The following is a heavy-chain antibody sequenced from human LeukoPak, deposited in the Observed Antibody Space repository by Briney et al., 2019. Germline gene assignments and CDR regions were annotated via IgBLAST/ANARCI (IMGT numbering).Heavy chain of an antibody. CDR3: ASRIMIFGVVTEGP. J-gene: IGHJ5*02. D-gene: IGHD3-3*01. CDR2: IYYSGST. Sequence: SETLSLTCTVSGGSISSSSYYWGWIRQPPGKGLEWIGSIYYSGSTYYNPSLKSRVTISVDTSKNQFSLKLSSVTAADTAAYYCASRIMIFGVVTEGPWGQGTLVTVSS. CDR1: GGSISSSSYY. V-gene: IGHV4-39*01.